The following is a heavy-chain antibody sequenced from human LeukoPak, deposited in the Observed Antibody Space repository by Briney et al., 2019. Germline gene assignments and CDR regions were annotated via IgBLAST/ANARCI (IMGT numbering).Heavy chain of an antibody. D-gene: IGHD3-9*01. CDR2: ISSSSSYI. J-gene: IGHJ6*03. Sequence: EGSLRLSCAASGFTVSSYSMNGVRQAPGKGREGGSSISSSSSYIYYADSVKARFTISRDTAKNSLYLQMNSLRAEDTAVYYCARALLRYFDWFLEGYYYYYYMDVWGKGTTVTVSS. CDR3: ARALLRYFDWFLEGYYYYYYMDV. V-gene: IGHV3-21*01. CDR1: GFTVSSYS.